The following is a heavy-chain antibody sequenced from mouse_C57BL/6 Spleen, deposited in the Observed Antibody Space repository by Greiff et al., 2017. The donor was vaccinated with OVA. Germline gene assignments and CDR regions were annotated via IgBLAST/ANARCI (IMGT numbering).Heavy chain of an antibody. J-gene: IGHJ4*01. CDR1: GYTFTDYY. D-gene: IGHD2-5*01. V-gene: IGHV1-26*01. CDR3: ARREAYYSNLYAIDY. Sequence: VQLPQSGPELVKPGASVKISCTASGYTFTDYYMNWVKQSHGKSLEWIGDINPNNGGTSYNQKFKGKATLTVDKSSSTADMERRSLTSEDFAVYYCARREAYYSNLYAIDYWGQGTSVTVSS. CDR2: INPNNGGT.